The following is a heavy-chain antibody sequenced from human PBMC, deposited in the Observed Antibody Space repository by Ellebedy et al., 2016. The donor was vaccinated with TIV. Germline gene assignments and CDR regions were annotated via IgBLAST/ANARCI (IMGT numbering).Heavy chain of an antibody. Sequence: ASVKVSXXASGYTFTGYYMHWVRQAPGQGLEWMGWINPNSGGTNYAQKFQGWVTMTRDTSISTAYMELSRLRSDDTAVYYCARGKYQLPTLNYGMDVWGQGTTVTVSS. CDR1: GYTFTGYY. CDR3: ARGKYQLPTLNYGMDV. CDR2: INPNSGGT. V-gene: IGHV1-2*04. J-gene: IGHJ6*02. D-gene: IGHD2-2*01.